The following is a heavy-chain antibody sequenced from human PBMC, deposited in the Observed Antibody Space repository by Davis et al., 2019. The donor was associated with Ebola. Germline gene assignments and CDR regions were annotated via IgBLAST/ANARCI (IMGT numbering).Heavy chain of an antibody. CDR2: ISHDGSNK. J-gene: IGHJ4*02. V-gene: IGHV3-30-3*01. CDR1: GFTFSSYA. Sequence: GGSLRLSCAASGFTFSSYAMHWVRQAPGKGLEWVAVISHDGSNKFYADSVKGRFTVSRDNSKNTLYLQMNSLRAEDTAVYYCARGQSSSWSDYWGQGTLVTVSS. CDR3: ARGQSSSWSDY. D-gene: IGHD6-13*01.